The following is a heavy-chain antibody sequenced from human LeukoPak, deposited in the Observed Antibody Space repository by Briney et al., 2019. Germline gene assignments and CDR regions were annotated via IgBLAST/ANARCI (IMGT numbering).Heavy chain of an antibody. CDR2: IYYSGST. J-gene: IGHJ5*02. D-gene: IGHD3-22*01. CDR1: GGSISGYY. Sequence: SDTLSLTCTVSGGSISGYYWSWIRQPPGKGLEYIGYIYYSGSTNYHPSLKSRVTISVDTSKNQFSLKLRSVTAADTAVYYCARGTMMVGPWGQGTLVTVSS. CDR3: ARGTMMVGP. V-gene: IGHV4-59*07.